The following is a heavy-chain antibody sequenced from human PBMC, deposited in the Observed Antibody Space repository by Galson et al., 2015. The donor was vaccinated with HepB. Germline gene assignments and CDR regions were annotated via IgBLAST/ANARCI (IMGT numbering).Heavy chain of an antibody. CDR3: AKRLFVPTDC. CDR1: GFALSNYG. CDR2: FGTSGDKT. J-gene: IGHJ4*02. V-gene: IGHV3-23*01. Sequence: SLRLSCAASGFALSNYGMNWVRQAPGKGLKWVSGFGTSGDKTSYADSVKGRFTISRDNSRNTLYLQMNSLRAEDTAVYYCAKRLFVPTDCWGQGTLVTVSS.